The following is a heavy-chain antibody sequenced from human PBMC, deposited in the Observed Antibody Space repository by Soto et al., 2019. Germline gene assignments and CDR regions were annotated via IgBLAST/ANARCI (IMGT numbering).Heavy chain of an antibody. J-gene: IGHJ3*01. D-gene: IGHD3-22*01. CDR2: ISAYNGNT. CDR1: GYTFTNYG. CDR3: ARGGHDSSADALDF. Sequence: GASVKVSCKASGYTFTNYGSSWVRQAPGQGLEWMGWISAYNGNTNYAQRVQGRVTMSTDTSTSTAYMELRSLRSDDTAVYYCARGGHDSSADALDFWGQGTMVTVSS. V-gene: IGHV1-18*01.